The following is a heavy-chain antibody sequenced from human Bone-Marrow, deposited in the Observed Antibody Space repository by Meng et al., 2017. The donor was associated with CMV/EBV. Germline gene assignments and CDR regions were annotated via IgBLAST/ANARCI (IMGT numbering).Heavy chain of an antibody. CDR2: ISSSSSTI. Sequence: GGSLRLSCAASGFTFSDYYMNWVRQAPGKGLEWVSYISSSSSTIYYADSVKGRFTISRDNAKNSLYLQMNSLRAEDTAVYYCARDIIAKVLRYFDWPTPFDYWGQGTLVTVSS. CDR1: GFTFSDYY. J-gene: IGHJ4*02. V-gene: IGHV3-11*04. CDR3: ARDIIAKVLRYFDWPTPFDY. D-gene: IGHD3-9*01.